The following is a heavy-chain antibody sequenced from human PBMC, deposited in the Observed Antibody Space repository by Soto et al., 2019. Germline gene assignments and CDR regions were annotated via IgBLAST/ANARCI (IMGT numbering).Heavy chain of an antibody. CDR3: AREELRNDYGEYNWFDP. D-gene: IGHD4-17*01. CDR2: INHSGST. J-gene: IGHJ5*02. Sequence: QVQLQQWGAGLLKPSETLSLTCAVYGGSFSGDYWSWIRQPPGKGLELIGEINHSGSTNYNPSLKSRVTISVDTSKNQFSLKLSSVTAADTAVYYCAREELRNDYGEYNWFDPWGQGTLVTVSS. CDR1: GGSFSGDY. V-gene: IGHV4-34*01.